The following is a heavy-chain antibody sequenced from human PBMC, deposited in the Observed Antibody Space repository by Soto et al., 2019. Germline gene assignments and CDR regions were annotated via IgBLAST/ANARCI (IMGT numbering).Heavy chain of an antibody. J-gene: IGHJ6*03. CDR1: GGSFSGYY. D-gene: IGHD3-9*01. CDR2: INHTGST. Sequence: LRETLSLPCAVSGGSFSGYYWSWIRQPPGKGLEWIGEINHTGSTNDNPSLKSRVTISIDTSKNQFSLNLTSVTAADTAVYYCARGRSPISILTGYFVPYYYYYMDVWGKGTTVTVSS. V-gene: IGHV4-34*01. CDR3: ARGRSPISILTGYFVPYYYYYMDV.